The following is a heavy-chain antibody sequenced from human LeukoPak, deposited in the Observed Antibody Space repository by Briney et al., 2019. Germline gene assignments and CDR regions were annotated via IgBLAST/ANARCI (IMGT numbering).Heavy chain of an antibody. D-gene: IGHD3-22*01. Sequence: SETLSLTCTVSGGSISSNTYYWGWIRQPPGKGLEWIGSIYYSGSTYYNPSLKSRVTISVDKSKNQFSLKLSSVTAADTAVYYCASRLYYYDSSGYSYFDYWGQGTLVTVSS. CDR2: IYYSGST. J-gene: IGHJ4*02. CDR1: GGSISSNTYY. V-gene: IGHV4-39*07. CDR3: ASRLYYYDSSGYSYFDY.